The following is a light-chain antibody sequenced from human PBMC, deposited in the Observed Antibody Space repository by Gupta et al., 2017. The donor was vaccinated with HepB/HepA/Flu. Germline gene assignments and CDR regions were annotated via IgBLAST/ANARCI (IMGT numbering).Light chain of an antibody. CDR3: QQYYFPSWT. CDR1: QTVLYSPNNKNY. J-gene: IGKJ1*01. Sequence: DIVMTQSPDSLAVSLGERATINCESSQTVLYSPNNKNYLAWYQQKPGQPPKLLMYWASIRESGVPDRFSGSGSGTDFTLTISSLQAEYVAVYYCQQYYFPSWTFGQGTKVEIK. V-gene: IGKV4-1*01. CDR2: WAS.